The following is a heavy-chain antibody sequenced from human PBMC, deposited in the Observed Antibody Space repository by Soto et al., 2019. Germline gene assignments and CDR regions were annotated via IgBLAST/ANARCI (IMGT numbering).Heavy chain of an antibody. CDR3: ARGEYYDFWSGSVYYYYGMDV. V-gene: IGHV4-59*01. CDR1: GGSISSYY. Sequence: SETLSLTCTVSGGSISSYYWSWIRQPPGKGLEWIGYVYYSGSTNYNPPLKSRVTISVDTSKNQFSLKLSSVTAADTAVYYCARGEYYDFWSGSVYYYYGMDVWGQGTTVTVS. J-gene: IGHJ6*02. D-gene: IGHD3-3*01. CDR2: VYYSGST.